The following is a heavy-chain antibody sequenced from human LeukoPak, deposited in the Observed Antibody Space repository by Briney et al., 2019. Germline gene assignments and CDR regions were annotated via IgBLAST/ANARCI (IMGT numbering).Heavy chain of an antibody. V-gene: IGHV3-20*01. CDR2: INWNGGST. CDR3: ARGSPYSSPLYYYYYYYMDV. Sequence: PGASLRLSCAASVFTFDYYGMSWVRQAPGKGLGLASVINWNGGSTGYADSVKGRFTISRANDKNSLYLQMNSLRAEDTALYHCARGSPYSSPLYYYYYYYMDVWGKGTTVTVSS. D-gene: IGHD6-19*01. J-gene: IGHJ6*03. CDR1: VFTFDYYG.